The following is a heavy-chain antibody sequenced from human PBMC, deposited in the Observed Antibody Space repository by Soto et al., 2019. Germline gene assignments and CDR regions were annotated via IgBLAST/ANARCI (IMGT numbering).Heavy chain of an antibody. CDR2: IWYDGSNK. V-gene: IGHV3-33*01. Sequence: GGSLRLSCAASGFTFSSYGMHWVRQAPGKGLEWVAVIWYDGSNKYYADSVKGRFTISRDNSKNTLYLQMNSLRAEDTAVYYCARDISSGVVVTAAGYHWGQGTLVTVSS. J-gene: IGHJ5*02. D-gene: IGHD2-21*02. CDR3: ARDISSGVVVTAAGYH. CDR1: GFTFSSYG.